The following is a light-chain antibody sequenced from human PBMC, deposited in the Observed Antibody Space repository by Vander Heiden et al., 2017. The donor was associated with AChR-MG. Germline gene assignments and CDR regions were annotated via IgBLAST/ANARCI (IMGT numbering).Light chain of an antibody. CDR2: EVN. CDR1: SSDVGAYNL. V-gene: IGLV2-14*01. Sequence: QPALTQPASVSGSPGQSITISCTGTSSDVGAYNLVSWFQHHPGKAPKLRMYEVNTRPSGVSNRVSGSKSGNTASLTISGLQAEDEADVDCAAYTTTKTGVVGGGTKLTVL. J-gene: IGLJ3*02. CDR3: AAYTTTKTGV.